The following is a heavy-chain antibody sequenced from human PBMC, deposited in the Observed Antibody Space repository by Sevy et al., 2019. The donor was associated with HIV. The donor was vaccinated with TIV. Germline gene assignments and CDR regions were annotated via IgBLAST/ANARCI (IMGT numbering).Heavy chain of an antibody. CDR3: AHTESEPNYFDY. D-gene: IGHD1-26*01. Sequence: SGPTLVKPKQTLTLTCTFSGFSLNTHDVGVGWIRQPPGKALEWLALIYWNDDARHSPSLKRRLTITKDSTKNQVFFTMTNLDPVDTATYYCAHTESEPNYFDYWGQGTLVTVSS. CDR2: IYWNDDA. CDR1: GFSLNTHDVG. J-gene: IGHJ4*02. V-gene: IGHV2-5*01.